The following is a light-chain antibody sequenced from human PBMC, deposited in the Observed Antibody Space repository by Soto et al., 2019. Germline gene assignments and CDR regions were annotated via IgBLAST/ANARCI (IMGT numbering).Light chain of an antibody. Sequence: DIQMTQSPSTLSASVGDRVTITCGASQGISSYLAWYQQKPGKAPKLLIYAASTLQSGVPSRFSGSGYGTEFNLTISSLQTEDFATYSCQQLNSYPLTFGGGTKVDIK. CDR2: AAS. CDR3: QQLNSYPLT. CDR1: QGISSY. V-gene: IGKV1-9*01. J-gene: IGKJ4*01.